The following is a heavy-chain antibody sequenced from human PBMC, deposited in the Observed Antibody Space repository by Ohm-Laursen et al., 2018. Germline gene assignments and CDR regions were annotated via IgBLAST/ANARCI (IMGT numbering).Heavy chain of an antibody. V-gene: IGHV3-30*18. J-gene: IGHJ2*01. CDR3: AKPGDYLYWFFDL. CDR2: ISYHGSNE. Sequence: SLRLSCTASGFTFSSYAMSWVRQAPGKGLEWVAVISYHGSNEYYADSVKGRFTISRDNSKNTLYLQLNSLRAEDTAVYYCAKPGDYLYWFFDLWGRGTQVTVSS. CDR1: GFTFSSYA. D-gene: IGHD4-17*01.